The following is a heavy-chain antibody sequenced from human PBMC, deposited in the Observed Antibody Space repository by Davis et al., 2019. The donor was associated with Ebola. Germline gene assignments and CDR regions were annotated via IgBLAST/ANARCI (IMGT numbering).Heavy chain of an antibody. V-gene: IGHV4-59*11. CDR2: IYYSGGT. Sequence: PSETLSLTCTVSGGSISSHYWSWIRQPPGKGLEWIGYIYYSGGTNYNPSLKSRVTISVDTSKNQFSLKLSSVTAADTAVYYCARMGYCSSTSCHHIDYWGQGTLVTVSS. CDR3: ARMGYCSSTSCHHIDY. J-gene: IGHJ4*02. D-gene: IGHD2-2*01. CDR1: GGSISSHY.